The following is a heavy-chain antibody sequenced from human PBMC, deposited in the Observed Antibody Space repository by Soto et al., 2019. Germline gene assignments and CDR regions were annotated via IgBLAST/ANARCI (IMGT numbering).Heavy chain of an antibody. CDR2: ISAYNGNR. J-gene: IGHJ5*02. V-gene: IGHV1-18*01. Sequence: VASVKVSCKASGYTFTSSGISWVRPATGQGLEWMGWISAYNGNRNYAQNLQGRVTMTTDTSTSTAYMELMSLRSDDTAVYYCAIVPFNDNYGDYGKFDPWGQGTLVTVSS. CDR1: GYTFTSSG. CDR3: AIVPFNDNYGDYGKFDP. D-gene: IGHD4-17*01.